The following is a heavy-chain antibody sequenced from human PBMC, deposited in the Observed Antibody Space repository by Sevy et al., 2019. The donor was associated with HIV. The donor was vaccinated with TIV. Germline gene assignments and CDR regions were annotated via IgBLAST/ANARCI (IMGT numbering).Heavy chain of an antibody. CDR3: SSFGRLIIINVETFEI. Sequence: SETLSLTCTVSGYSISSAYSWGWIRQPPGKGLEWIANIYHDGSTYYNPSLNSRVTISIDTSKNQFALNLCSVTAADTVVYYCSSFGRLIIINVETFEIWGQGTMVTVSS. J-gene: IGHJ3*02. D-gene: IGHD3-9*01. CDR1: GYSISSAYS. V-gene: IGHV4-38-2*02. CDR2: IYHDGST.